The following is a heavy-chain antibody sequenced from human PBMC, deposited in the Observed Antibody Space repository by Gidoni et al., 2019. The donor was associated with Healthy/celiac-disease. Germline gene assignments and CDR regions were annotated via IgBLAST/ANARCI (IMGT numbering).Heavy chain of an antibody. Sequence: QVQLVESGGGVVQPGRALRRSCAASGFTFSSSGMHWARQAPGKGLEWVAVIWYDGSNKYYADSVKGRFTISRDNSKNTLYLQMNSLRAEDTAVYYCARSSIAARLDYWGQGTLVTVSS. CDR2: IWYDGSNK. V-gene: IGHV3-33*01. D-gene: IGHD6-6*01. J-gene: IGHJ4*02. CDR1: GFTFSSSG. CDR3: ARSSIAARLDY.